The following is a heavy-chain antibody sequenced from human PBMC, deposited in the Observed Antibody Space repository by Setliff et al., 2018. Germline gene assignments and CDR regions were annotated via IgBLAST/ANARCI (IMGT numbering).Heavy chain of an antibody. V-gene: IGHV4-39*01. CDR2: IYYSGST. CDR1: GGSISSSSYY. CDR3: VVQSLEWLLGGYMDV. Sequence: SETLSLTCTVSGGSISSSSYYWGWIRQPPGKGLEWIGSIYYSGSTYYNPSLKSRVTISVDTSKNQFSLKLSSVTAADTAVYYCVVQSLEWLLGGYMDVWGNGTTVTVSS. J-gene: IGHJ6*03. D-gene: IGHD3-3*01.